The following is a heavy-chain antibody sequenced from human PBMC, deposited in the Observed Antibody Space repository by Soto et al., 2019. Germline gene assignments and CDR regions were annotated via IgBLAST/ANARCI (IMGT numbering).Heavy chain of an antibody. D-gene: IGHD6-6*01. CDR3: AREYFYSSSPHFDY. CDR1: GFTFSSYG. J-gene: IGHJ4*02. Sequence: QVQLVESGGGVVQPGRSLRLSCAASGFTFSSYGMHWVRQAPGKGLEWVAVIWYDGSNKYYADSVKGRFTISRDNSKNTLYLQMNSLRAEDTAVYYCAREYFYSSSPHFDYWGQGTLVTVSS. CDR2: IWYDGSNK. V-gene: IGHV3-33*01.